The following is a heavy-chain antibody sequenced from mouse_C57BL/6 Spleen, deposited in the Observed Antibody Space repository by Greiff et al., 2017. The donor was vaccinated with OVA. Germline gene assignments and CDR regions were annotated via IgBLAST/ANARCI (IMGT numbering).Heavy chain of an antibody. Sequence: QVQLQQPGAQLVKPGASVKLSCKASGYTFTSYWMHWVKQRPGQGLEWIGMIHPNSGSTNYNEKFKSKATLTVDKSSSTAYMQLSSLTSEDSAVYYCARGGSTMVTTYYFDYWGQGTTLTVSS. V-gene: IGHV1-64*01. CDR3: ARGGSTMVTTYYFDY. J-gene: IGHJ2*01. D-gene: IGHD2-2*01. CDR1: GYTFTSYW. CDR2: IHPNSGST.